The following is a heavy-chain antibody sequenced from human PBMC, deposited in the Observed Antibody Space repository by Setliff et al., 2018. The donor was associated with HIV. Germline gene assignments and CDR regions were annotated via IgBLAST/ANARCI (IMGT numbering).Heavy chain of an antibody. CDR3: ARDPSIAVAGAAV. CDR2: IIPIYGTT. V-gene: IGHV1-69*13. Sequence: ASVKVSCKASGGTFSSGNAISWVRQVPGQGLEWMGGIIPIYGTTNYAQKFQGRVTITADEWTSTAYMELSSLRSEDTAVYYCARDPSIAVAGAAVWGQGTTVTVSS. CDR1: GGTFSSGNA. J-gene: IGHJ6*02. D-gene: IGHD6-19*01.